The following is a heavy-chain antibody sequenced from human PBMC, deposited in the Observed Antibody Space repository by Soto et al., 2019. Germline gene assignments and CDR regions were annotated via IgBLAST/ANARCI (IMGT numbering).Heavy chain of an antibody. CDR3: ARSRLGRSSSGGAGY. J-gene: IGHJ4*02. CDR1: GFTFSSYW. V-gene: IGHV3-7*01. CDR2: IKQDGSEK. D-gene: IGHD6-6*01. Sequence: EVQLVESGGGLVQPGGSLRLSCAASGFTFSSYWMSWVRQAPGKGLEWVANIKQDGSEKYYVDSVKGRFTISRDNAKNSLYLQMNSLRAEDTAVYYCARSRLGRSSSGGAGYWGQGTLVTVSS.